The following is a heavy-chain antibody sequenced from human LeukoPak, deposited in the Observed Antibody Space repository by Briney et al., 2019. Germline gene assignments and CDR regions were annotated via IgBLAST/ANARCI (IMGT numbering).Heavy chain of an antibody. CDR3: ANSAASSSWYIPPYYYYMDV. Sequence: GGSLRLSCAASGFTFSSYGMHWVRQAPGKGLEWVSAISGSGGSTYYADSVKGRFTISRDNSKNTLYLQMNSLRAEDTAVYYCANSAASSSWYIPPYYYYMDVWGKGTTVTISS. CDR2: ISGSGGST. CDR1: GFTFSSYG. J-gene: IGHJ6*03. V-gene: IGHV3-23*01. D-gene: IGHD6-13*01.